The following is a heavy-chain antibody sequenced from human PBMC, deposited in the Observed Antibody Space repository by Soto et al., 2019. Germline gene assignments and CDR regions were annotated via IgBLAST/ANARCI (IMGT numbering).Heavy chain of an antibody. CDR2: VYHTGNT. D-gene: IGHD1-20*01. CDR1: GVSITPYY. J-gene: IGHJ4*02. CDR3: AREQYKWKR. Sequence: SETLSLTCTVSGVSITPYYWTWIRHPPGKGLEWIGYVYHTGNTYYNPSLKSRVTISLDTSKNQVSLRLKSVTAADTAVYYCAREQYKWKRWGQGTLVTVSS. V-gene: IGHV4-59*01.